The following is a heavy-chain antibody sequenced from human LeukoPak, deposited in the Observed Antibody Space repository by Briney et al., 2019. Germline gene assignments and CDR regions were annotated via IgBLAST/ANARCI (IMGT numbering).Heavy chain of an antibody. Sequence: GGSLRLSCSVSGFNFSDFGMTWVRQTQGKGLEWLSTISGTGGSIYYADSVKGRFTISRDNSKNTLFLQMTRLRAEDTALYYCAKVGGLVPHTGDYWRGGSLVTVSS. CDR3: AKVGGLVPHTGDY. V-gene: IGHV3-23*01. CDR1: GFNFSDFG. CDR2: ISGTGGSI. J-gene: IGHJ4*02. D-gene: IGHD2-15*01.